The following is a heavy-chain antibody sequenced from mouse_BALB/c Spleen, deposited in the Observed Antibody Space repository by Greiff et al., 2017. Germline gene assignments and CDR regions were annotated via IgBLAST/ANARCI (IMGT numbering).Heavy chain of an antibody. Sequence: VQLQESGAELVRPGTSVKVSCKASGYAFTNYLIEWVKQRPGQGLEWIGVINPGSGGTNYNEKFKGKATLTADKSSSTAYMQLSSLTSDDSAVYFCARRWDGFAYWGQGTLVTVSA. J-gene: IGHJ3*01. CDR2: INPGSGGT. V-gene: IGHV1-54*01. D-gene: IGHD4-1*01. CDR3: ARRWDGFAY. CDR1: GYAFTNYL.